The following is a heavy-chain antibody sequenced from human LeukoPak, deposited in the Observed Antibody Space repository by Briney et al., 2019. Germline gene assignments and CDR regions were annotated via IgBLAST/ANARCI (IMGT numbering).Heavy chain of an antibody. CDR2: ISSSSSTI. Sequence: PGGSLRLSCAASGFTFSSYEMHWVRQAPGKGLEWVSYISSSSSTIYYADSVKGRFTISRDNAKNTLYLQMNSLSAEDTAVYYCAKDGPLREDYFDYWGEGTLVTVSS. D-gene: IGHD5-24*01. CDR3: AKDGPLREDYFDY. V-gene: IGHV3-48*03. J-gene: IGHJ4*02. CDR1: GFTFSSYE.